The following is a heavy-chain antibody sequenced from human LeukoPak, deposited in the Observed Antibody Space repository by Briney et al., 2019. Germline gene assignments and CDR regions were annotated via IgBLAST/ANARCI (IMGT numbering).Heavy chain of an antibody. D-gene: IGHD4-17*01. Sequence: PGGSLRLSCAASGFTFSSYAMSWVRQAPGKGLEWVSAISGSGGSTYYADSVKGRFTISRDNSKNTLYLQMNSLRADDTAVYYCAKLLYGDYVNYFDYWGQGALVTVSS. CDR2: ISGSGGST. CDR3: AKLLYGDYVNYFDY. V-gene: IGHV3-23*01. J-gene: IGHJ4*02. CDR1: GFTFSSYA.